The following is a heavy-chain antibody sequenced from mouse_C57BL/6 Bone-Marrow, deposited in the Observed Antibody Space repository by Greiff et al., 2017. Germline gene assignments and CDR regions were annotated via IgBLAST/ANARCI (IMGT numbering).Heavy chain of an antibody. D-gene: IGHD2-4*01. CDR1: GYSITSGYY. V-gene: IGHV3-6*01. Sequence: DVHLVESGPGLVKPSQSLSLTCSVTGYSITSGYYWNWIRQFPGNKLEWMGYISYDGSNNYNPSLKNRISITRDTSKNQFFLKLNSVTTEDTATYYCARDYDYAYAMDYWGQGTSVTVSS. CDR2: ISYDGSN. CDR3: ARDYDYAYAMDY. J-gene: IGHJ4*01.